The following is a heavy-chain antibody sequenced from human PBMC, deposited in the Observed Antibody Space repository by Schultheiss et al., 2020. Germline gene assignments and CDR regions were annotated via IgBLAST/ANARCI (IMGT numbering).Heavy chain of an antibody. CDR2: ISSSGSTI. V-gene: IGHV3-48*03. CDR1: GFTFSSYE. Sequence: GESLKISCAASGFTFSSYEMNWVRQAPGKGLEWVSYISSSGSTIYYSDSVKGRFTISRDNAKNSLYLQMNSLRAEDTAVYYCAREGAPSYCSGGSCYEGYGMDVWGQGTTVTVAS. CDR3: AREGAPSYCSGGSCYEGYGMDV. J-gene: IGHJ6*02. D-gene: IGHD2-15*01.